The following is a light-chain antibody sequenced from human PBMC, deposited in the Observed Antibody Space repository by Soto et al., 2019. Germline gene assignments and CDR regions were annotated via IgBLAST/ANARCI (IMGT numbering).Light chain of an antibody. CDR2: GAS. CDR1: QSVGSTY. V-gene: IGKV3-20*01. J-gene: IGKJ1*01. CDR3: QQYGDSPWT. Sequence: EVVLTKSPGTLSLSPGERATLSCRASQSVGSTYLAWYQQKPGQAPRLLIFGASDRATGIADRFSGSGSGTDFTLTISSLEPEDSAVYYCQQYGDSPWTFGQGTKVEIK.